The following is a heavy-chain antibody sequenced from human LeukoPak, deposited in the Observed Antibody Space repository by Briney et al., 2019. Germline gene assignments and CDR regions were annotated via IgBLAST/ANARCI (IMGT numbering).Heavy chain of an antibody. D-gene: IGHD3-22*01. V-gene: IGHV1-69*04. CDR1: GGTFSNYA. CDR2: IIPILNIA. J-gene: IGHJ4*02. CDR3: ARGDSYYYDSSGWGVIDFDY. Sequence: GASVRVSCKASGGTFSNYAISWVRQAPGQGLESMGRIIPILNIANYAQKFQDRVTITADKSTSTAYMELSSLRSEDTAVYYCARGDSYYYDSSGWGVIDFDYWGQGTLVTVSS.